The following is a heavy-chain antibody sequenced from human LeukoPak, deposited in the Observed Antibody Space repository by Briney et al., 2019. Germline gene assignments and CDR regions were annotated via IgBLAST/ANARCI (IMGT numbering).Heavy chain of an antibody. J-gene: IGHJ5*02. CDR1: GGTFSSYA. CDR3: ARGHVGKQP. CDR2: IIPIFGTA. D-gene: IGHD1-26*01. Sequence: SVKVSCKASGGTFSSYAISWVRQAPGQGLEWMGGIIPIFGTANYAQKFQGRVTMTRNTSISTAYMELSSLRSEDTAVYYCARGHVGKQPWGQGTLVTVSS. V-gene: IGHV1-69*05.